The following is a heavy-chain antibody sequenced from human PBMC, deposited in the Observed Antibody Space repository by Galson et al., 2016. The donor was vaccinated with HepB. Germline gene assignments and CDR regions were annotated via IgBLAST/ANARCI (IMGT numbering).Heavy chain of an antibody. CDR3: ARGRGGYCSGGTCYYDAFDI. J-gene: IGHJ3*02. D-gene: IGHD2-15*01. CDR2: ISYDGSNK. CDR1: GFTFSSYA. V-gene: IGHV3-30-3*01. Sequence: SLRLSCAASGFTFSSYAMHWVRQAPGKGLEWVAVISYDGSNKYYADSVKGRFTISRDNSKNTLYLQMTSLRPDDTAVYCCARGRGGYCSGGTCYYDAFDIWGQGTMVTVSS.